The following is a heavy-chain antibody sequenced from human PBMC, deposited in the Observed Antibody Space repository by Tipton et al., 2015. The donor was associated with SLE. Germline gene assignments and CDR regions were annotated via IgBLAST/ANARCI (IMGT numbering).Heavy chain of an antibody. CDR2: IIPILGIA. CDR1: GGTFSSYA. V-gene: IGHV1-69*09. D-gene: IGHD5-18*01. CDR3: ARENLTAMVIRGAFDI. Sequence: QLVQSGAEVKKPGYSVKVSCKASGGTFSSYAISWVRQAPGQGLEWMGRIIPILGIANYAQKFQGRVTITADKSTSTAYMELSSLRSEDTAVYYCARENLTAMVIRGAFDIWGQGTMVTVSS. J-gene: IGHJ3*02.